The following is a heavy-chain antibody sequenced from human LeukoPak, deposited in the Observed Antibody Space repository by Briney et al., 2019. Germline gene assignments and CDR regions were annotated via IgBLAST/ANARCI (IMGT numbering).Heavy chain of an antibody. J-gene: IGHJ4*02. CDR2: LSVSGAST. V-gene: IGHV3-23*01. CDR3: AKDQSYGFDY. CDR1: GFAFSTYA. Sequence: GGSLRLSCAASGFAFSTYAMSWVRQAPGKGLEWVSVLSVSGASTYYADSVKGRFTISRDNSKNTLYLQMNSLRAEDTAVYYCAKDQSYGFDYWGQGTLVTVSS. D-gene: IGHD5-18*01.